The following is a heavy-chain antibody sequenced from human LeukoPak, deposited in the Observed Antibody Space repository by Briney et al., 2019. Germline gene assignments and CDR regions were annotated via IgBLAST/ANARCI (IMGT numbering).Heavy chain of an antibody. V-gene: IGHV1-2*06. D-gene: IGHD3-10*01. CDR2: INPNSGGT. CDR1: GYTFTGYH. CDR3: ARGSITMVRGYDAFDI. Sequence: ASVKVSCKASGYTFTGYHMHWVRQAPGQGLEWMGRINPNSGGTNYAQKFQGRVTMTRDTSISTAYMELSRLRSDDTAVYYCARGSITMVRGYDAFDIWGQGTMVTVSS. J-gene: IGHJ3*02.